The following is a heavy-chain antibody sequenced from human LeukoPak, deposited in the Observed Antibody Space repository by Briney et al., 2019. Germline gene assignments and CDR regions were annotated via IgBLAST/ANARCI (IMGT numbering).Heavy chain of an antibody. CDR1: GFTFSSYA. CDR3: ARGLGYSSTDY. V-gene: IGHV3-30*04. CDR2: ISYDGSNK. D-gene: IGHD6-13*01. Sequence: PGGSLRLSCAASGFTFSSYAMHWVRQAPGKGLEWVAVISYDGSNKYYADSVKGRFTISRDNSKNTLYLQMNSLRAEDTAVYYCARGLGYSSTDYWGQGTLVTVSS. J-gene: IGHJ4*02.